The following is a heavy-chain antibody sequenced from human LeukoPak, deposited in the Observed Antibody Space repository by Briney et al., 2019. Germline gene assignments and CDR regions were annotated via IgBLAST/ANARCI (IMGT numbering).Heavy chain of an antibody. V-gene: IGHV4-38-2*02. CDR2: IYHSGST. CDR3: ASIAARPSNYYYYMDV. D-gene: IGHD6-6*01. J-gene: IGHJ6*03. Sequence: SETLSLTCTVSGDSINNYYWGWIRQPPGKGLEWIGSIYHSGSTYYNPSLKSRVTISVDTSKNQFSLKLSSVTAADTAVYYCASIAARPSNYYYYMDVWGKGTTVTVSS. CDR1: GDSINNYY.